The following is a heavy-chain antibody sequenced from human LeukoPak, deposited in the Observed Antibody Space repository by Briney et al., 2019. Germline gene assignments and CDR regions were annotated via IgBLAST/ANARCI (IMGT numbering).Heavy chain of an antibody. D-gene: IGHD4-17*01. J-gene: IGHJ5*02. V-gene: IGHV3-66*01. CDR3: ARDSPYGA. Sequence: PGGSLRLSCEASGLTVSSNYMSWVRQAPGKGLEWVSVIYSNGNTYYADSVKGRFTISRDISKNTLYLQMNSLRAEDTAVYYCARDSPYGAWGQGTLVTVSS. CDR2: IYSNGNT. CDR1: GLTVSSNY.